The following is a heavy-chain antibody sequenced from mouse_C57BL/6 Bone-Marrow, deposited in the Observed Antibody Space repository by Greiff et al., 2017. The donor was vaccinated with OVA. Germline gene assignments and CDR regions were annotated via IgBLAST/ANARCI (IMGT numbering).Heavy chain of an antibody. D-gene: IGHD1-1*01. J-gene: IGHJ1*03. V-gene: IGHV14-3*01. Sequence: EVKVVESVAELVRPGASVKLSCTASGFNIKNTYMHWVKQRPEQGLEWIGRIDPANGNTKSAPKFQGKATITADTSSNTAYLQLSSLTSEDTAIYYCASGGTTVVAPHWYFDVWGTGTTVTVSS. CDR3: ASGGTTVVAPHWYFDV. CDR1: GFNIKNTY. CDR2: IDPANGNT.